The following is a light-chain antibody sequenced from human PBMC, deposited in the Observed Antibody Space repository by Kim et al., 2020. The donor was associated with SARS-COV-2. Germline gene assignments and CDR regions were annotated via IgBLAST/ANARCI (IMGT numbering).Light chain of an antibody. J-gene: IGKJ1*01. V-gene: IGKV1-39*01. CDR2: AAS. Sequence: DIQMTQSPSSLSASVGDRVTITCRASQSISSYLNWYQQKPGKAPKLLIYAASSLQSGVPSRFSGSGSGTDFTLTISNLQPEDFATYYCQQSFSFPWTFGQGTKVEIK. CDR1: QSISSY. CDR3: QQSFSFPWT.